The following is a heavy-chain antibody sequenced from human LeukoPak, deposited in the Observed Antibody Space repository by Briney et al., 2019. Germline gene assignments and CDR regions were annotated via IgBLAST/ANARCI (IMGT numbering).Heavy chain of an antibody. D-gene: IGHD4-23*01. J-gene: IGHJ4*02. V-gene: IGHV5-51*04. CDR1: GYSFTSYW. CDR2: IYPGDSDT. CDR3: ARANDYGGNSGDFDY. Sequence: GESLKISCKGSGYSFTSYWIGWVRQMPGKGLEWMGIIYPGDSDTRYSPSFQGQVTISADKPISTAYLQWSSLKASDTAMYYCARANDYGGNSGDFDYWGQGTLVTVSS.